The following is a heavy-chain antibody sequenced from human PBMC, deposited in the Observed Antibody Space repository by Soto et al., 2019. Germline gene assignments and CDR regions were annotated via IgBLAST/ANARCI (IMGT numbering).Heavy chain of an antibody. CDR2: IFYSGSA. Sequence: SETLSLTCTVSGGSIGTYYWSWIRQPPGKGLEWIGYIFYSGSANYNPSLKSRVTISIDTSKNQFSLSLTSINTADTAVYYCARSSNWFLSPFDYWSPGTLVTVSS. CDR1: GGSIGTYY. V-gene: IGHV4-59*01. J-gene: IGHJ4*02. CDR3: ARSSNWFLSPFDY. D-gene: IGHD6-13*01.